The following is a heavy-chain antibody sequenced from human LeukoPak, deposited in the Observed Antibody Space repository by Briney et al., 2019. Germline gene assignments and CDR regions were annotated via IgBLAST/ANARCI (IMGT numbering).Heavy chain of an antibody. CDR3: ARGYGDYVAYFDY. CDR1: GFTFSSYW. D-gene: IGHD4-17*01. V-gene: IGHV3-74*03. Sequence: GGSLRLSCAGSGFTFSSYWMHWVRQAPGKGLVCVSRIHGDGTNTKYANSVKGRFTISRDNAKNTLYLQMNSLRAEDTAVYYCARGYGDYVAYFDYWGQGTVVTVSS. J-gene: IGHJ4*02. CDR2: IHGDGTNT.